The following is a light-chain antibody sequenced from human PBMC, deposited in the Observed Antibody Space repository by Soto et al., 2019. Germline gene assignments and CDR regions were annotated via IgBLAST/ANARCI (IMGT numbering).Light chain of an antibody. CDR1: SGSIASNY. J-gene: IGLJ2*01. V-gene: IGLV6-57*04. Sequence: NFMLTQPHSVSESPGKTVTISCTPSSGSIASNYVQWYQQRPGSAPTTVIYEDNQRPSGVPDRFSGSIDSSSNSASLTISGLKTEDEADYYCQSYDSSIYVVFGGGTKLTVL. CDR2: EDN. CDR3: QSYDSSIYVV.